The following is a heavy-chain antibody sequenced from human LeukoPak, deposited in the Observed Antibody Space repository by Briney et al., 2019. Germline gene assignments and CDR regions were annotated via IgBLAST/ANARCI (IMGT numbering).Heavy chain of an antibody. CDR3: ARDRGSSWYYFDY. Sequence: GGSLRLSCAASGFTFSSYGMHWVRQAPGKGLEWVAVICYDGSNKYYADSVKGRFTISRDNSKNTLYLRMDSVRAVDTAVYYCARDRGSSWYYFDYWGQGTLVTVSS. CDR2: ICYDGSNK. J-gene: IGHJ4*02. CDR1: GFTFSSYG. V-gene: IGHV3-33*01. D-gene: IGHD6-13*01.